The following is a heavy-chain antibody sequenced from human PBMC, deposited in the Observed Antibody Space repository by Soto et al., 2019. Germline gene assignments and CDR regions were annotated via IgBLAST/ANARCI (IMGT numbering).Heavy chain of an antibody. V-gene: IGHV3-9*01. CDR2: ITWVSVAM. CDR1: GFTFTDYA. J-gene: IGHJ4*02. CDR3: AKDMQRSSGYYRFPDY. Sequence: EVQLVESGGGLVQPGRSLRLSCAASGFTFTDYAMHWVRQSPGKGLGWVSGITWVSVAMGLGDSVKGRFTISRDNAKNALYLQMNSLRTEDTALYYCAKDMQRSSGYYRFPDYWGQGTLVTVSP. D-gene: IGHD3-22*01.